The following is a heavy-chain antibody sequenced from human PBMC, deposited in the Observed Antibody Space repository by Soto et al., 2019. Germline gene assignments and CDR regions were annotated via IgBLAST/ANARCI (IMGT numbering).Heavy chain of an antibody. D-gene: IGHD3-16*01. CDR1: GGTFSSYA. CDR3: ARDLRSYVRNYYYYGMDV. CDR2: IIPIFGTA. V-gene: IGHV1-69*13. J-gene: IGHJ6*02. Sequence: SVKVSCKASGGTFSSYAISWVRQAPGQGLEWMGGIIPIFGTANYAQKFQGRVTITADESTSTAYMELSSLGSEDTAVYYCARDLRSYVRNYYYYGMDVWGQGTTVTVSS.